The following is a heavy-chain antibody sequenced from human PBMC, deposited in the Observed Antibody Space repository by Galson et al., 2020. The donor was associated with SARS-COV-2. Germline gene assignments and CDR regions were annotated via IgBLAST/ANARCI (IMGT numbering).Heavy chain of an antibody. CDR2: ISYDGSNK. D-gene: IGHD2-21*01. CDR1: GFTFSSYA. J-gene: IGHJ4*02. CDR3: LREGDSIYPDY. V-gene: IGHV3-30*04. Sequence: GGSLRLSCAASGFTFSSYAMHWVRQAPGKGLEWVAVISYDGSNKYYADSVKGRFTISRDNSKNTLYLQMNSLRAEDTAVYYCLREGDSIYPDYWGQGTLVTVSS.